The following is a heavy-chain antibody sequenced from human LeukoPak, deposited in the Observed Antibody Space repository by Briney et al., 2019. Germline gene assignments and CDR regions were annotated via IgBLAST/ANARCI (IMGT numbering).Heavy chain of an antibody. CDR1: GFKFDECA. V-gene: IGHV3-9*01. D-gene: IGHD5-12*01. CDR3: AKDVDIVATIPHF. Sequence: GRSLRLSCAASGFKFDECAMHWVRQAPGKGLEWVSSISWHSVNLAYADSVKGRFTISRDNAKNSLYLEMNSLRDEDTALYYCAKDVDIVATIPHFWGQGTLVTVSS. CDR2: ISWHSVNL. J-gene: IGHJ4*02.